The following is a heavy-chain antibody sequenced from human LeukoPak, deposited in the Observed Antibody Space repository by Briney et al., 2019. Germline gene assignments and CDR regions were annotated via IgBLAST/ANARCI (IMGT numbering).Heavy chain of an antibody. D-gene: IGHD2-21*02. J-gene: IGHJ6*03. Sequence: SETLSLTCTVSGGSISSYYWSWIRQPPGKELEWIGYIYYSGSTNYNPSLKSRVTISVDTSKNQFSLKLSSVTAADTAVYYCATRDNYYYYMDVWGKGTTVTVSS. CDR3: ATRDNYYYYMDV. V-gene: IGHV4-59*08. CDR2: IYYSGST. CDR1: GGSISSYY.